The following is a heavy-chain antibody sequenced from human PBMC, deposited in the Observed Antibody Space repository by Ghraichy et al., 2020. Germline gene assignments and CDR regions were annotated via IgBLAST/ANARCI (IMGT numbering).Heavy chain of an antibody. D-gene: IGHD3-22*01. CDR2: ISGSGGST. CDR1: GFTFSSYA. Sequence: GGSLRLSCAASGFTFSSYAMSWVRQAPGKGLEWVSAISGSGGSTYYADSVKGRFTISRDNSKNTLYLQMNSLRAEDTAVYYCAKAYNYYYDSSGYYPAFDYWGQGTLVTVSS. J-gene: IGHJ4*02. CDR3: AKAYNYYYDSSGYYPAFDY. V-gene: IGHV3-23*01.